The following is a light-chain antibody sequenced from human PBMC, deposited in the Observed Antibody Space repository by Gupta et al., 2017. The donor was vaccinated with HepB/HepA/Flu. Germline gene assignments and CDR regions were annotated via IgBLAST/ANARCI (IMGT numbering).Light chain of an antibody. V-gene: IGLV6-57*02. CDR1: SGSVASHY. CDR3: QSFDSTSVV. J-gene: IGLJ2*01. Sequence: KFMLSHSHSAPASLAKTVTISCPGSSGSVASHYVQWYQQRPGSAPTTVIYDYNRRPSGVPDRFSGSIDSPSHSVSPSLSCLKHEDEAYCYCQSFDSTSVVFGGGTKLTVL. CDR2: DYN.